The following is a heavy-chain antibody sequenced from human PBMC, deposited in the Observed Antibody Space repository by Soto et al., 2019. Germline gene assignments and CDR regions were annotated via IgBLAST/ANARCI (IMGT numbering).Heavy chain of an antibody. CDR3: VRDHLWAFDY. CDR1: GFPFGSHA. Sequence: PGGSLRLSCAASGFPFGSHAMSWVRQAPGKGLEWVSLVSGRDGPIKYVDSVKGRFTISRDNAKNSLYLQMNSLRDEDTAIYFCVRDHLWAFDYWGQGLLVTVSS. D-gene: IGHD3-3*02. CDR2: VSGRDGPI. V-gene: IGHV3-23*01. J-gene: IGHJ4*02.